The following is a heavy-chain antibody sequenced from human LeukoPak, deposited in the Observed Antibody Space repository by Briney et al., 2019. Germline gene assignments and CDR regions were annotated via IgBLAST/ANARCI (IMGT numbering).Heavy chain of an antibody. J-gene: IGHJ4*02. CDR2: INHSGST. D-gene: IGHD6-19*01. Sequence: SETLSLTCAAYGGSFSGYYWSWIRQPPGKGLEWIGEINHSGSTNYNPSLKSRVTISVDTSKNQFSLKLSSVTAADTAVYYCASQGSRWLAPFDYWGQGTLVTVSS. V-gene: IGHV4-34*01. CDR1: GGSFSGYY. CDR3: ASQGSRWLAPFDY.